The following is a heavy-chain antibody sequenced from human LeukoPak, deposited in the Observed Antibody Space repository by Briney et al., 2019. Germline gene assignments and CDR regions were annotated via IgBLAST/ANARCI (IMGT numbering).Heavy chain of an antibody. CDR3: ARGSIGFGRYYGMDV. V-gene: IGHV4-34*01. CDR2: INHSGST. D-gene: IGHD1-14*01. Sequence: SETLSLTCAVYGGSFSGYYWSWIRQPPGKGLEWIGEINHSGSTNYNPSLKSRVTISVDTPKNQFSLKLSSVTAADTAVYYCARGSIGFGRYYGMDVWGKGTTVTVSS. J-gene: IGHJ6*04. CDR1: GGSFSGYY.